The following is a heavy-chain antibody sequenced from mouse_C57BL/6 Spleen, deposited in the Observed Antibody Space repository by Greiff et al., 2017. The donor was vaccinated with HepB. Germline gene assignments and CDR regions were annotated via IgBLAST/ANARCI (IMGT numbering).Heavy chain of an antibody. J-gene: IGHJ4*01. V-gene: IGHV1-59*01. CDR3: ARRDSYAMDY. CDR2: IDPSDSYT. Sequence: QVQLQQPGAELVKPGASVKLSCKASGYTFTSYWMHWVKQRPGQGLEWIGMIDPSDSYTNYNQKFKGKATLTVDTSSSTAYMQLSSLTSEDSAVYYCARRDSYAMDYWGQGTSVTVSS. CDR1: GYTFTSYW. D-gene: IGHD3-3*01.